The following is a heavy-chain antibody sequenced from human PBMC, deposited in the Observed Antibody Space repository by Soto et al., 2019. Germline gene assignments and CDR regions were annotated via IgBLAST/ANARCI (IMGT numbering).Heavy chain of an antibody. CDR2: IVVGSGNT. V-gene: IGHV1-58*02. CDR3: AANPGDFWSGYYAFDI. J-gene: IGHJ3*02. Sequence: ASVKVSCKASGFTFTSSAMQWVRQARGQRLEWIGWIVVGSGNTNYAQKFQERVTITRDMSTSTAYMELSSLRSEDTAVYYCAANPGDFWSGYYAFDIWGQGTMVTVSS. CDR1: GFTFTSSA. D-gene: IGHD3-3*01.